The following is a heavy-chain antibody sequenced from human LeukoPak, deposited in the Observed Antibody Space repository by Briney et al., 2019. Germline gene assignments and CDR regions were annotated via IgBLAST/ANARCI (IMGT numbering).Heavy chain of an antibody. J-gene: IGHJ4*02. CDR3: VRDRGTYRPIDY. CDR2: ISSSSSYI. CDR1: GFTSSSYS. Sequence: GGSLRLSCAAPGFTSSSYSMNWVRQAPGKGLEWVSSISSSSSYIYYADSVKGRFTISRDNAQNSLYLQMNSLRAEDTAIYYCVRDRGTYRPIDYWGQGTLVTVSS. D-gene: IGHD1-26*01. V-gene: IGHV3-21*04.